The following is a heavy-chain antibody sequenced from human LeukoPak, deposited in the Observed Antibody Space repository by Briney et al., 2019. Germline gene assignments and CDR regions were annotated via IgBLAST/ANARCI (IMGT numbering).Heavy chain of an antibody. CDR1: GYTFTGYY. CDR2: MNPNSGNT. Sequence: GASVKVSCKASGYTFTGYYMHWVRQAPGQGLEWMGWMNPNSGNTGYAQKFQGRVTMTRNTSISTAYMELSSLRSEDTAVYYCARGGGIQLWYRGPYYYYMDVWGKGTTVTISS. CDR3: ARGGGIQLWYRGPYYYYMDV. V-gene: IGHV1-8*02. D-gene: IGHD5-18*01. J-gene: IGHJ6*03.